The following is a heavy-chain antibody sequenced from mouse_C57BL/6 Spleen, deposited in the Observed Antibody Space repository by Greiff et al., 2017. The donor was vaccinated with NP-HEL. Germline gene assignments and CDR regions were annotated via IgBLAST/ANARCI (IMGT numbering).Heavy chain of an antibody. V-gene: IGHV5-6*02. J-gene: IGHJ4*01. D-gene: IGHD4-1*01. Sequence: EVKLVESGGDLVKPGGSLKLSCAASGFTFSSYGMSWVRQTPDKRLEWVATISSGGSYTYYPDSVKGRFTISRDNAKNTLYLQMSSLKSEDTAMYYCARELGQGYAMDYWGQGTSVTVSS. CDR3: ARELGQGYAMDY. CDR1: GFTFSSYG. CDR2: ISSGGSYT.